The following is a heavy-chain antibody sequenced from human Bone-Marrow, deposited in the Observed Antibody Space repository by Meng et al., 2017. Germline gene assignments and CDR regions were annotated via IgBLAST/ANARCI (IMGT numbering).Heavy chain of an antibody. CDR3: AREQYQLLTYYYGMDV. CDR2: ISGSGGST. D-gene: IGHD2-2*01. Sequence: GESLKISCAASGFTFSSYAMSWVRQAPGKGLEWVSAISGSGGSTYYADSVKGRFTISRDNAKNSLYLQMNSLRAEDTAVYYCAREQYQLLTYYYGMDVWGQGTTVTVSS. CDR1: GFTFSSYA. J-gene: IGHJ6*02. V-gene: IGHV3-23*01.